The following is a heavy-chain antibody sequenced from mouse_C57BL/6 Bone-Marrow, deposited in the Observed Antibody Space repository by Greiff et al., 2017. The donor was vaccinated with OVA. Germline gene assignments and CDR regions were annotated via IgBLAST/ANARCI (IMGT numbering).Heavy chain of an antibody. CDR2: IHPNSGST. CDR3: ARGYYGSSYDY. Sequence: QVQLQQSGAELVKPGASVKLSCKASGYTFTSYWMHWVKQRPGQGLEWIGMIHPNSGSTNYNEKFKSKATLTVDKSSSTAYMQLSSLTSEDSAVYYCARGYYGSSYDYWGQGTTLTVSS. J-gene: IGHJ2*01. V-gene: IGHV1-64*01. CDR1: GYTFTSYW. D-gene: IGHD1-1*01.